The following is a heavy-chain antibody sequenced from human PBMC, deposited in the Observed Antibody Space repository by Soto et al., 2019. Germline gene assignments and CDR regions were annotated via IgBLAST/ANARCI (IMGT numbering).Heavy chain of an antibody. CDR2: IQQDGTEK. J-gene: IGHJ4*02. Sequence: PGGSLRLSCAASGFTFRSYWMTWVRQPPGKGLEWVANIQQDGTEKNYVDSVKGRFTISRDNAKKSLYLQMNSLRTEDTALYYCARLFSARYDILTGYYGYWGQGTLVTVSS. CDR3: ARLFSARYDILTGYYGY. D-gene: IGHD3-9*01. V-gene: IGHV3-7*03. CDR1: GFTFRSYW.